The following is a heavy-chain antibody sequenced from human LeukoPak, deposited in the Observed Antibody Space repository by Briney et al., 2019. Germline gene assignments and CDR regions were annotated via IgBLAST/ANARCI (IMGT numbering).Heavy chain of an antibody. CDR1: GYTFTSYA. J-gene: IGHJ5*02. V-gene: IGHV1-69*13. D-gene: IGHD1-26*01. Sequence: SVKVSCKASGYTFTSYAITWVRQAPGQGLEWMGKIIPISGTTNYAQKFQGRVTFTADESTSTAYMELSSLRSEDTALYYCARKLRLGGNWFDPWGQGTLVTVSS. CDR3: ARKLRLGGNWFDP. CDR2: IIPISGTT.